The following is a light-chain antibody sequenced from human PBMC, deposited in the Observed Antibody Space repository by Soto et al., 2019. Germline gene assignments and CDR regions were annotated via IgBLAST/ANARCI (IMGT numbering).Light chain of an antibody. CDR2: EVT. Sequence: QSALTQPASVSGSPGQSITISCTGTSSDLGKYNYVSWFQQHPGKAPKLMIYEVTNRPSGVSNRFSGSKSGNTASLTISGLQAEDETDYYCFSYTSSGTYVFGTGTKLTVL. CDR3: FSYTSSGTYV. CDR1: SSDLGKYNY. V-gene: IGLV2-14*01. J-gene: IGLJ1*01.